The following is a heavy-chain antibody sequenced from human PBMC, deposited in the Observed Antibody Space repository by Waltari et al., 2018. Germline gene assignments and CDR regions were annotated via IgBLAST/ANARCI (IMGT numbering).Heavy chain of an antibody. J-gene: IGHJ6*03. V-gene: IGHV4-4*09. CDR1: GGSISSYY. Sequence: QVQLQESGPGLVKPSETLSLTCTVSGGSISSYYWSWIRQPPGKGLEWIGYIYTSGSTNYNPSLKSRVTISVDTSKNQFSLKLSSVTAADTAVYYCARGSMVVAATRYYYYYMDVWAKGTTVTVSS. D-gene: IGHD2-15*01. CDR3: ARGSMVVAATRYYYYYMDV. CDR2: IYTSGST.